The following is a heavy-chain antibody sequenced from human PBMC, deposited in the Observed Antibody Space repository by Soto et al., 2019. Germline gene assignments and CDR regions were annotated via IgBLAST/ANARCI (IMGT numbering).Heavy chain of an antibody. V-gene: IGHV1-69*05. CDR2: IIPIFGTA. D-gene: IGHD6-19*01. CDR1: GGTFSSYA. Sequence: ASVKVSCKASGGTFSSYAISWVRQAPGQGLEWMGGIIPIFGTASYAQKFQGRVTITRDTSTSTVYMELSSLRSEDTAVYYCARGAGYSSGSDAFDIWGQGTMVTVSS. J-gene: IGHJ3*02. CDR3: ARGAGYSSGSDAFDI.